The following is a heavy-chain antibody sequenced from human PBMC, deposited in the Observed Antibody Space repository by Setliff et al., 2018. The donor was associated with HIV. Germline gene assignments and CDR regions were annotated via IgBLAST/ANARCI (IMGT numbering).Heavy chain of an antibody. Sequence: SETLSLTCTVSGDSIISYYWTWIRQHPGKGLEWIGYINYSGSTYYNPSLKSRVTISVDTSKNQFSLKLSSVTAADTAVYYCARHRKGDYGGNSVYFDYWGQGTLVTVSS. CDR2: INYSGST. CDR3: ARHRKGDYGGNSVYFDY. J-gene: IGHJ4*02. V-gene: IGHV4-59*08. CDR1: GDSIISYY. D-gene: IGHD4-17*01.